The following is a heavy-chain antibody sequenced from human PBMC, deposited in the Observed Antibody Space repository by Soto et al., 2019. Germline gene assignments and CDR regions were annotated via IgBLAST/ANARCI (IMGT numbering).Heavy chain of an antibody. V-gene: IGHV4-31*03. D-gene: IGHD1-26*01. CDR3: ARERSLVIGGFVLEY. J-gene: IGHJ4*02. CDR1: GGSISSGGYY. CDR2: IYYSGST. Sequence: SETLSLTCTVSGGSISSGGYYWSWIRQHPGKGLEWIGYIYYSGSTYYNPSLKSRVTISVDTSKNQFSLKLSSVTAADTAVYYCARERSLVIGGFVLEYWGQGTLVTVSS.